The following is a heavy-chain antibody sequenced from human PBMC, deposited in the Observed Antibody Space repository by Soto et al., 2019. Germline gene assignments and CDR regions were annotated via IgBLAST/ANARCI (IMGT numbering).Heavy chain of an antibody. J-gene: IGHJ4*02. V-gene: IGHV1-2*02. CDR2: INPNSGGT. CDR3: ARDNRITIFGVVTAHDY. D-gene: IGHD3-3*01. Sequence: ASVKVSCKASGYTFTGYYMHWVRQAPGQGLEWMGWINPNSGGTNYAQKFQGRVTMTRGTSISTAYMELSRLRSDDTAVYYCARDNRITIFGVVTAHDYWGPGTLVTVSS. CDR1: GYTFTGYY.